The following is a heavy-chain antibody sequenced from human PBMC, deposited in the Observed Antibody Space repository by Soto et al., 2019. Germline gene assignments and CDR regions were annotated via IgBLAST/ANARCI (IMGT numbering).Heavy chain of an antibody. V-gene: IGHV4-61*01. D-gene: IGHD2-2*01. J-gene: IGHJ4*02. CDR2: FYYTGSI. CDR1: GGSVGSGNYY. CDR3: ARSMFYSYSSNYPAFAY. Sequence: SETLSLTCTVSGGSVGSGNYYWSWIRQPPGKGLEWIGYFYYTGSINYNPSLNSRVTIFIDASKNQFSLRLISVTAADTAVYYCARSMFYSYSSNYPAFAYWGQGNLVTVSS.